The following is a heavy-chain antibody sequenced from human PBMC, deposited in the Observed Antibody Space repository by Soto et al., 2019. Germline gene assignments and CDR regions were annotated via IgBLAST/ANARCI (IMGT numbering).Heavy chain of an antibody. V-gene: IGHV4-4*02. D-gene: IGHD1-26*01. Sequence: TLSLTYAVAGGSIINSNGRRLVSQPPGKGLEWIGEIYHSGSTNYNPSLKSRVTISVDKSKNQFSLKLSSVTAADTAVYYCARVSGSYYYGMDVWGQGTTVTVSS. CDR1: GGSIINSNG. CDR2: IYHSGST. CDR3: ARVSGSYYYGMDV. J-gene: IGHJ6*02.